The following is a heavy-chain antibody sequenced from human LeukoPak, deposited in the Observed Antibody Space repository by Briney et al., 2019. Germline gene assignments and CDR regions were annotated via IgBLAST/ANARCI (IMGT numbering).Heavy chain of an antibody. D-gene: IGHD5-24*01. J-gene: IGHJ4*02. CDR2: IYYSGST. Sequence: SETLSLTCTVSGGSISNAAYYWSWIRQHPGKGLEWIGYIYYSGSTYYNPSLKSRVIISVDTSKNQFSLEVSSVTAADMAVYYCARVEAATTNPRFDYWGQGALVTVSS. V-gene: IGHV4-31*03. CDR1: GGSISNAAYY. CDR3: ARVEAATTNPRFDY.